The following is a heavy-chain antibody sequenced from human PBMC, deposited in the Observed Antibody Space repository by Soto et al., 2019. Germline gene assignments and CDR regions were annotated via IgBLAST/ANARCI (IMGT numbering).Heavy chain of an antibody. V-gene: IGHV1-69*01. J-gene: IGHJ6*02. Sequence: QVQLVQSGAEVKKPGSSVKVSCKVSGGTFSSHSINWVRQAPGQGPEWMGGIIPIFGTENYAEKFQGRVTITADESTSTAYMEISSLTSEDTALCYCSTSVYCSTTRCYYYYGLDVWGQGTMVIVSS. D-gene: IGHD2-2*01. CDR3: STSVYCSTTRCYYYYGLDV. CDR1: GGTFSSHS. CDR2: IIPIFGTE.